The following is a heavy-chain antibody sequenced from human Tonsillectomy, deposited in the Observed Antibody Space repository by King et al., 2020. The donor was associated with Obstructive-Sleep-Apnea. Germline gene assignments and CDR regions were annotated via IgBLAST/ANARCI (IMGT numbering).Heavy chain of an antibody. CDR3: ARDKVLSGWFDP. D-gene: IGHD1-26*01. Sequence: VQLQESGPGLVKPSQTLSLTCTVSGGSISSGGYYWSWIRRHPGKGLEWIGYIYYSGSTYYNPSLKSRLTISVDTSKNQFSLKLTSVTAADTAVYYCARDKVLSGWFDPWGQGTLVTVSS. CDR2: IYYSGST. CDR1: GGSISSGGYY. V-gene: IGHV4-31*03. J-gene: IGHJ5*02.